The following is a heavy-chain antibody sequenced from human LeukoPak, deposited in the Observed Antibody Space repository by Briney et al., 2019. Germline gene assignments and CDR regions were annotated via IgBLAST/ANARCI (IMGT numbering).Heavy chain of an antibody. Sequence: GRSLRVSCAAYGFTFNSYAMHWVRQAPGKGLEWVAVISYDGSNKYYADSVKGRFTISRDNSKNTLYLQMNSLRAEDTAVYYCARDDDYYDSSGLFDYWGQGTLVTVSS. CDR1: GFTFNSYA. J-gene: IGHJ4*02. CDR2: ISYDGSNK. D-gene: IGHD3-22*01. CDR3: ARDDDYYDSSGLFDY. V-gene: IGHV3-30*04.